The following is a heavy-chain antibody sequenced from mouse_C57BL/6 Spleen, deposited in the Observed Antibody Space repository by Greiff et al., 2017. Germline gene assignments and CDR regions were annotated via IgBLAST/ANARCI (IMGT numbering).Heavy chain of an antibody. J-gene: IGHJ2*01. V-gene: IGHV1-80*01. CDR3: AREVTNFDY. Sequence: QVQLQQSGAELVKPGASVKISCKASGYAFSSSWMNWVTQRPGKGLEWIGPIYPGDGDTNYNGKFKGKATLTADKSASTAYMQLSSLTSEDSAVYFCAREVTNFDYWGQGTTLTVSS. CDR2: IYPGDGDT. CDR1: GYAFSSSW. D-gene: IGHD2-13*01.